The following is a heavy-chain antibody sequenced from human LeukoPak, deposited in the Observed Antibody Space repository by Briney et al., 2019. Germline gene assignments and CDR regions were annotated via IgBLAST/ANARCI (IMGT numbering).Heavy chain of an antibody. J-gene: IGHJ5*02. Sequence: SETLSLTCTVSGGSISSSSYYWGWIRQPPGKGLEWIGSIYYSGSTYYNPSLKSRVTISVDTSKNQFSLKLSSVAAADTAVYYCARHAVVPAAIGGDWFDPWGQGTLVTVSS. CDR2: IYYSGST. CDR3: ARHAVVPAAIGGDWFDP. CDR1: GGSISSSSYY. V-gene: IGHV4-39*01. D-gene: IGHD2-2*02.